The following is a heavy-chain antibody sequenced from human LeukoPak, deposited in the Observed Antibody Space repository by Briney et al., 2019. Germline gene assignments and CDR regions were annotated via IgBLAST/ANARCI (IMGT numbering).Heavy chain of an antibody. CDR2: INHSGST. J-gene: IGHJ4*02. D-gene: IGHD5-18*01. V-gene: IGHV4-34*01. CDR1: GGSFRGYY. CDR3: ARGLGYSYGSDY. Sequence: PSETLSLTCAVYGGSFRGYYWSWIRQPPGKGLEWIGEINHSGSTNYNPSLKSRVTISVDTSKNQFSLKLSSVTAADTAVYYCARGLGYSYGSDYWGQGTLVTVSS.